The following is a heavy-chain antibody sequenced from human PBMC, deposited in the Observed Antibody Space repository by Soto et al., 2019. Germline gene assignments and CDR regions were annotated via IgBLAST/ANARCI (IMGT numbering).Heavy chain of an antibody. CDR2: ISYDGSNK. CDR1: GFTVSSYA. Sequence: GSLRLSCAASGFTVSSYAMHWVRQAPGKGLEWVAVISYDGSNKYYADSVKGRFTISRDNSKNTLYLQMNSLRAEDTAVYYCARERAAAGPFDPWGQGTLVTVSS. V-gene: IGHV3-30-3*01. J-gene: IGHJ5*02. CDR3: ARERAAAGPFDP. D-gene: IGHD6-13*01.